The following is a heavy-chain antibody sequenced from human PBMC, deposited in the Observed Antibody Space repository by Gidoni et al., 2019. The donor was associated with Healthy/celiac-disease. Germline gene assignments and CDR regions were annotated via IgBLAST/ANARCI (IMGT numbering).Heavy chain of an antibody. Sequence: QVQLQESGPGLVKPSETLSLTCTVSGGSISSYYWSWIRQPPGKGLEWIGYIYYSGSTNYNPSLKSRVTISVDTSKNQFSLKLSSVTAADTAVYYCARESHYYDSSGYYHDGGWFDPWGQGTLVTVSS. CDR3: ARESHYYDSSGYYHDGGWFDP. J-gene: IGHJ5*02. D-gene: IGHD3-22*01. CDR2: IYYSGST. CDR1: GGSISSYY. V-gene: IGHV4-59*01.